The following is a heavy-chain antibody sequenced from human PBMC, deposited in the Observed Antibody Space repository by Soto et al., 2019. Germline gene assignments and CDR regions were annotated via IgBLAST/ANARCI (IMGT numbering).Heavy chain of an antibody. D-gene: IGHD3-22*01. V-gene: IGHV3-23*01. CDR3: AKGGDSSGYFYYYYGMDV. CDR1: GFTFSRYA. J-gene: IGHJ6*02. CDR2: ISGSGGST. Sequence: PGGSLRLSCAASGFTFSRYAMSWVRQAPWKWLEWVSAISGSGGSTYYADSVKGRFTISRDNSKNTLYLQMNSLRAEDTAVYYCAKGGDSSGYFYYYYGMDVWGQGTTVTVSS.